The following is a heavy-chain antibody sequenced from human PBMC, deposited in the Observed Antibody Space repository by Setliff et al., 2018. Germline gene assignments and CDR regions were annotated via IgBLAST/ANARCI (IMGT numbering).Heavy chain of an antibody. CDR3: AKFVGYTYGYDY. CDR1: GFTFSDYY. CDR2: ITNSGGTI. D-gene: IGHD5-18*01. V-gene: IGHV3-11*04. Sequence: KASETLRLSCAASGFTFSDYYMSWIRQAPGKGLEWVSYITNSGGTIYYADSVKGRFTISRDNAKNSLFLQMNSLRAEDTALYYCAKFVGYTYGYDYWGRGTLVTVSS. J-gene: IGHJ4*02.